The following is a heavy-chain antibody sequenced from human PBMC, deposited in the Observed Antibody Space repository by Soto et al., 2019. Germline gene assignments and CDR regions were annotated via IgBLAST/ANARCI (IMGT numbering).Heavy chain of an antibody. CDR1: GFTFSRYG. V-gene: IGHV3-33*01. J-gene: IGHJ4*02. D-gene: IGHD3-22*01. CDR3: ARAGHDSSGYYYGGLDY. Sequence: ESGGGVAQPGGSLRLSCAASGFTFSRYGMHWVRQAPGKGLEWVAVIWTDGSYEYYADSVMGRFTISRDNSKNTLYLQMTSLRAEDKAVYYCARAGHDSSGYYYGGLDYWGPGTLVTVSS. CDR2: IWTDGSYE.